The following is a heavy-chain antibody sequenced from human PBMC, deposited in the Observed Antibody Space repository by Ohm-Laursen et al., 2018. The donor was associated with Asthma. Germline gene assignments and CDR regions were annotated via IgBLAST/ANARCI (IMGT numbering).Heavy chain of an antibody. CDR2: IFSNGGYS. CDR3: ARGHRSSWFDAFDV. D-gene: IGHD6-13*01. Sequence: SLRLSCTASGFTFSDYAMHWVRQAPGKGLEYVSSIFSNGGYSHYADSVKGRFIISRDNSKNTLHLQLGSLRPDGTAVYYCARGHRSSWFDAFDVWGHGTVVTVSS. V-gene: IGHV3-64*02. CDR1: GFTFSDYA. J-gene: IGHJ3*01.